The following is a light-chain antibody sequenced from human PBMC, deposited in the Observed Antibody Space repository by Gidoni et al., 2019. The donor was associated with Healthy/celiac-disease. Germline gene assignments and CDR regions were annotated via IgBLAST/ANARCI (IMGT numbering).Light chain of an antibody. V-gene: IGKV3-15*01. CDR1: QSVSSN. Sequence: EIVMPQSPATLSVSPGERATLSCRASQSVSSNLAWYQQKPGRAPRLLIYGASTRATGIPARFSGSGSGTEFTLTISSLQSEDFAVYYCQQYNNWLPTFGQGTKVEIK. J-gene: IGKJ1*01. CDR2: GAS. CDR3: QQYNNWLPT.